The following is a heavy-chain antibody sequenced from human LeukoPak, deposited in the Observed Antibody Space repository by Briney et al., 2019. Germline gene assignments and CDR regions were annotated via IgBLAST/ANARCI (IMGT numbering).Heavy chain of an antibody. CDR3: AREISYDSSGYSDY. CDR1: GFTFGSYA. D-gene: IGHD3-22*01. Sequence: GGSLRLSCAASGFTFGSYAMSWVRQAPGKGLEWVSAISGSGGSTYYADSVKGRFTISRDNSKNTLYLQMNSLRAEDTAVYYCAREISYDSSGYSDYWGQGTLVTVSS. CDR2: ISGSGGST. V-gene: IGHV3-23*01. J-gene: IGHJ4*02.